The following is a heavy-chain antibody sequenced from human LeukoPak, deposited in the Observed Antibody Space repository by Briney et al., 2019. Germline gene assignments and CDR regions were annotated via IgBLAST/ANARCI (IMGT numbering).Heavy chain of an antibody. Sequence: ASVKVSCKASGYTFTIYDINWVRQAAGQGGERMGWMNPNSGNTGYAQKFQGRVTMTRNTSISTAYMELSSLRSEDTAVYYCARSNWNYGWFDPWGQGTLVTVSS. CDR2: MNPNSGNT. CDR3: ARSNWNYGWFDP. CDR1: GYTFTIYD. D-gene: IGHD1-7*01. J-gene: IGHJ5*02. V-gene: IGHV1-8*01.